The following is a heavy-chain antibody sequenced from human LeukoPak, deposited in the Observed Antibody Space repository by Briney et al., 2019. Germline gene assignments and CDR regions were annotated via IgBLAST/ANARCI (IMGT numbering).Heavy chain of an antibody. J-gene: IGHJ4*02. CDR2: ISSRSSYI. CDR1: GFTFSSYS. D-gene: IGHD3-22*01. Sequence: GGSLRLSCAASGFTFSSYSMNWVCQAPGKGLEWVSSISSRSSYIYYADSVKGRFTISRDNAKNSLYLQMNSLRAEDTAVYYCARGETPYYYDSSGYHPFDYWGQGTLVTVSS. CDR3: ARGETPYYYDSSGYHPFDY. V-gene: IGHV3-21*01.